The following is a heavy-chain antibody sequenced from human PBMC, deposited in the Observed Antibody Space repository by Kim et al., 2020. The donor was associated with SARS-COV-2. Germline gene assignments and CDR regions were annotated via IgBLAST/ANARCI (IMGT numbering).Heavy chain of an antibody. D-gene: IGHD6-25*01. V-gene: IGHV4-61*01. J-gene: IGHJ4*02. CDR2: MYHSGRT. Sequence: SETLSLTCIVSAGSASSGRYHWSWIRQPPGKGLEWIGYMYHSGRTNYNPSLKSRATISVDTSKNQFSLKLSSVTAADTAVYYCALYAYSSGSIDYWGQGTLVTVSS. CDR1: AGSASSGRYH. CDR3: ALYAYSSGSIDY.